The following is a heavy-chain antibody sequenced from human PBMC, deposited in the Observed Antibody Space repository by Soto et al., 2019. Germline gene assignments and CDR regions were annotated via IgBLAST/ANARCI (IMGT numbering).Heavy chain of an antibody. CDR1: GFTFSIYA. V-gene: IGHV3-23*01. CDR3: ARDAVPGNGKYDWFDP. Sequence: GGSLRLSCAASGFTFSIYAMSWVRQAPGKGLEWVSTIGESATYYADSVKGRFSISRENSKNVLFLQMNSLRVEDTAIYYCARDAVPGNGKYDWFDPWGQGTLVTVSS. J-gene: IGHJ5*02. CDR2: IGESAT. D-gene: IGHD6-19*01.